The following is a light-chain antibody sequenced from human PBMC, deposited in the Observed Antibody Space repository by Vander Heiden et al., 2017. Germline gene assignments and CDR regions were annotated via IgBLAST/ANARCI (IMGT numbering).Light chain of an antibody. J-gene: IGLJ2*01. CDR3: QAWDSSTVV. Sequence: SYELTQPPSVSVSPGQTASITCSGDKLGDKYACWYQQKPGQSPVLFIYQDSKRPSGIPERVSGSNSATTVTLTISGTQAMEESYYYCQAWDSSTVVFGGGTKLTVL. V-gene: IGLV3-1*01. CDR1: KLGDKY. CDR2: QDS.